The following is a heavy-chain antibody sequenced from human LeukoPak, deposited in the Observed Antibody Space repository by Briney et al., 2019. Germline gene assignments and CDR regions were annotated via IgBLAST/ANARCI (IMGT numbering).Heavy chain of an antibody. V-gene: IGHV1-24*01. CDR1: GYTLTELS. CDR2: FDPEDGET. CDR3: ATSQLVPYYYYYYGMDV. J-gene: IGHJ6*02. D-gene: IGHD6-13*01. Sequence: VASVKVSCKVSGYTLTELSMHWVRQAPGKGLEWMGGFDPEDGETIYAQKFQGRVTMTEDTSTDTAYMELSSLRSEDTAVYYCATSQLVPYYYYYYGMDVWGQGTTVTVSS.